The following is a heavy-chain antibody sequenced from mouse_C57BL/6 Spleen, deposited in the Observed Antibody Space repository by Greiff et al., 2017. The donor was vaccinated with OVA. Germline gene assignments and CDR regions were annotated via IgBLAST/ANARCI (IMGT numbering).Heavy chain of an antibody. V-gene: IGHV5-17*01. CDR1: GFTFSDYG. CDR3: ARPNYENWYFDV. CDR2: ISSGSSTI. Sequence: EVKVEESGGGLVKPGGSLKLSCAASGFTFSDYGMHWVRQAPEKGLEWVAYISSGSSTIYYADTVKGRFTISRDNAKNTLFLQMTSLRSEDTAMYYCARPNYENWYFDVWGTGTTVTVSS. J-gene: IGHJ1*03. D-gene: IGHD2-4*01.